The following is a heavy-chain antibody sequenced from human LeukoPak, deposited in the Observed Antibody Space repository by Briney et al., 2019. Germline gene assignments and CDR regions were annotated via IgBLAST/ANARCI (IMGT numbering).Heavy chain of an antibody. D-gene: IGHD6-19*01. J-gene: IGHJ4*02. CDR1: GGSISSSSYY. CDR3: ARGQRQWLVQYYFDY. CDR2: IYYSGST. V-gene: IGHV4-39*07. Sequence: SETLSLTCTVSGGSISSSSYYWGWIRQPPGKGRVWIGSIYYSGSTYYNPSLKSRVTISVDTSKNQFSLKLSSVTAADTAVYYCARGQRQWLVQYYFDYWGQGTLVTVSS.